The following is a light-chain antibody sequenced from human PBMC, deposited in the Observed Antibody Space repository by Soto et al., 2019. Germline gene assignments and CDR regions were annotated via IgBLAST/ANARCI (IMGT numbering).Light chain of an antibody. CDR3: QQYATLPLT. Sequence: DIGVTQSPCTLSLSTGERATISCRASQTVSSTFLAWFQQKPGQAPRLLIYGALSRATGIPDRFSGSGSGTDFTLTISRLEPEDFALYYCQQYATLPLTFGGRTKVAI. V-gene: IGKV3-20*01. CDR2: GAL. CDR1: QTVSSTF. J-gene: IGKJ4*01.